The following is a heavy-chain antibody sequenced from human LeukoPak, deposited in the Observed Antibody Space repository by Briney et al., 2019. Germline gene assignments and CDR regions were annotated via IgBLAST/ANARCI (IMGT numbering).Heavy chain of an antibody. CDR1: RFTFSSCS. CDR3: AREGRGGWYFDY. V-gene: IGHV3-21*01. J-gene: IGHJ4*02. CDR2: ISSSSSYI. D-gene: IGHD6-19*01. Sequence: GGSVRLSCAASRFTFSSCSMNWVRQAPGKGLEWVSSISSSSSYIYYADSVKGRFTISRDDAKNSLYLQMNSLRAEDTAVYYCAREGRGGWYFDYWGQGTLVTVSS.